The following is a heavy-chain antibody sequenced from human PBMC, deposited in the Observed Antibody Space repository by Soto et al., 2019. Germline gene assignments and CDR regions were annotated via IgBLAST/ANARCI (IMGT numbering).Heavy chain of an antibody. J-gene: IGHJ6*02. CDR1: GFTVSSNY. CDR3: ASFIAARPYYYYGMDV. V-gene: IGHV3-53*01. D-gene: IGHD6-6*01. CDR2: IYSGGNT. Sequence: GGSLRLSCAASGFTVSSNYMTWVRQAPGKGLEWVSIIYSGGNTYYADSVRGRFTISRDNSKNTLYLQMNSLRAEDTAVYYCASFIAARPYYYYGMDVWGQGTTVTVSS.